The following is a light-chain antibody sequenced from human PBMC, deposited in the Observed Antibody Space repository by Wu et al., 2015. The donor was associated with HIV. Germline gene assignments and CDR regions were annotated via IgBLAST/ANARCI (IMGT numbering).Light chain of an antibody. V-gene: IGKV1-5*03. CDR2: KAS. Sequence: DIQMTQSPSTLSASVGGRVTITCRASQSISSWLAWYQQKPGKAPKLLIYKASSLESGVPSRFSGSGSGTEFTLTISSLQPDDFATYYCQQYNSYSWTFGQGTKVEI. J-gene: IGKJ1*01. CDR1: QSISSW. CDR3: QQYNSYSWT.